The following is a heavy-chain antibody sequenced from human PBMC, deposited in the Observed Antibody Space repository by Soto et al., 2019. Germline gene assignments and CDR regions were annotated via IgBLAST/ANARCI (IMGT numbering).Heavy chain of an antibody. V-gene: IGHV3-33*01. CDR2: IWYDGSNK. D-gene: IGHD6-19*01. CDR1: GFTFSNYG. CDR3: ARDVIGSVAGDY. J-gene: IGHJ4*02. Sequence: QVQLVESGGGVVQPGRSLRLSCAASGFTFSNYGMDWVRQAPGKGLEWVAVIWYDGSNKYYADSVKGRFTISRDDSKNTLYLQMNSLRAEDTAVYYCARDVIGSVAGDYWGQGTLVTVSS.